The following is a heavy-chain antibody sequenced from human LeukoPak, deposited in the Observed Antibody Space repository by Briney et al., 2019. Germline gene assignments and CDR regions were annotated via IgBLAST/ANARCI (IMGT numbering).Heavy chain of an antibody. CDR2: IWYGGSNK. Sequence: PGGSLRLSCAASGFTLSHFFMNWIRQAPGKGLEWVAVIWYGGSNKYYADSVKGRFTISRDNSKNTLYLQMNSLRAEDTAVYYCAKDSSYRGAFDIWGQGTMVTVSS. D-gene: IGHD1-26*01. CDR1: GFTLSHFF. CDR3: AKDSSYRGAFDI. J-gene: IGHJ3*02. V-gene: IGHV3-30*02.